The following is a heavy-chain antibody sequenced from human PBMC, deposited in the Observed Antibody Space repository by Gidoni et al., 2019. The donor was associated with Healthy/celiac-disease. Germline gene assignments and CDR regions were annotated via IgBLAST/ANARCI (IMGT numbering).Heavy chain of an antibody. CDR3: AREGWEVYGGNSNYYYYGMDV. V-gene: IGHV4-61*02. CDR1: GGSISSGSYF. Sequence: QVQLHESGPGLVKPSQTLSLTCTVSGGSISSGSYFWSWIRQPAGKGLEWIGRIYTSGSTNYNPSLKSRVTISVDTSKNQFSLKLSSVTAADTAVYYCAREGWEVYGGNSNYYYYGMDVWGQGTTVTVSS. J-gene: IGHJ6*02. CDR2: IYTSGST. D-gene: IGHD4-17*01.